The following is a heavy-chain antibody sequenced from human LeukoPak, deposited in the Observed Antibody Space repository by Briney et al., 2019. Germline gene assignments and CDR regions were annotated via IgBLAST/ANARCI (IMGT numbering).Heavy chain of an antibody. V-gene: IGHV3-21*01. Sequence: GGSLRLSCAASGFTFSSYSMNWVRQAPGKGLEWVSSISSSSSYIYYADSVKGRFTISRDNAKNSLYLQMNSLRAEDTAVYYCARDRLVGATTVVYWGQGTLVTVSS. CDR1: GFTFSSYS. CDR3: ARDRLVGATTVVY. CDR2: ISSSSSYI. D-gene: IGHD1-26*01. J-gene: IGHJ4*02.